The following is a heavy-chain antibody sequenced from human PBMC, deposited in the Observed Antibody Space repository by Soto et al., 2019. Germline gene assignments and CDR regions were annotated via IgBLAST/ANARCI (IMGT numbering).Heavy chain of an antibody. CDR3: TRSDILDV. J-gene: IGHJ6*02. V-gene: IGHV3-13*01. Sequence: PGGSLRLSCVGSGFIFSTYDVHWVHQVKGQGLEWVSSVTNTGDTHYSDSAKGRFTISRENVKNSVYLQMNSLRAGDTAIYYCTRSDILDVWGPGTTVTVSS. CDR1: GFIFSTYD. CDR2: VTNTGDT. D-gene: IGHD3-9*01.